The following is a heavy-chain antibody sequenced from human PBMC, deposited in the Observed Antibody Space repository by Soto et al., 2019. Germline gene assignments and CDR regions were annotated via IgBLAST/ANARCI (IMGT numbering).Heavy chain of an antibody. Sequence: GESLKISCKGSGYSFTIYWISLVLQMPGKGLEWMGRIDPSDSYTNYSPSFQGHVTISADKSISTAYLQWSSLKASDTAMYYCARGGSYLAFDIWGQGTMVTVSS. CDR3: ARGGSYLAFDI. CDR2: IDPSDSYT. J-gene: IGHJ3*02. V-gene: IGHV5-10-1*01. D-gene: IGHD1-26*01. CDR1: GYSFTIYW.